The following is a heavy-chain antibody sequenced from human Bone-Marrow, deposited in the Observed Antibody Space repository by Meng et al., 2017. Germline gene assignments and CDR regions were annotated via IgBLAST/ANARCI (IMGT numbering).Heavy chain of an antibody. Sequence: QVQLPQWGAGRLQPSQSLSLTCVVSGGSFSDYYWSWTRQPPGKGLEWIGEINHSGSTNYNPSLESRATISVDTSQNNLSLKLSSVTAADSAVYYCARGPTTMAHDFDYWGQGTLVTVSS. CDR3: ARGPTTMAHDFDY. V-gene: IGHV4-34*01. D-gene: IGHD4-11*01. J-gene: IGHJ4*02. CDR2: INHSGST. CDR1: GGSFSDYY.